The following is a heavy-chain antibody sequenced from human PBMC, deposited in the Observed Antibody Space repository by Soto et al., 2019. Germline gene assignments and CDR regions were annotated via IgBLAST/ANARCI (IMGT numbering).Heavy chain of an antibody. V-gene: IGHV1-3*04. Sequence: ASVKVSCKASGYTFTSYALHWLRQAPGQRLEWMGWINTGNGNTKYSQKFQGRVTIFRGPTASTAYMELSSLISEDTAVYYCATSVTDSFDIWGRGTMVTVSS. CDR1: GYTFTSYA. J-gene: IGHJ3*02. CDR3: ATSVTDSFDI. D-gene: IGHD2-21*02. CDR2: INTGNGNT.